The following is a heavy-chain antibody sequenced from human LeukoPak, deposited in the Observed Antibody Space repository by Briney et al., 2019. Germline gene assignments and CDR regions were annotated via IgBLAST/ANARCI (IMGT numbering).Heavy chain of an antibody. CDR1: GFTFTSYS. J-gene: IGHJ4*02. CDR3: AKVPGAVAGTSYYFDY. CDR2: ISGGGGST. D-gene: IGHD6-19*01. V-gene: IGHV3-23*01. Sequence: PGGSLRLSCAASGFTFTSYSMNWVRQAPGKGLEWVSTISGGGGSTYYADSVKGRFTISSDNSKNTLYLQMNSLRAEDTAVYYCAKVPGAVAGTSYYFDYWGQGTLVTVSS.